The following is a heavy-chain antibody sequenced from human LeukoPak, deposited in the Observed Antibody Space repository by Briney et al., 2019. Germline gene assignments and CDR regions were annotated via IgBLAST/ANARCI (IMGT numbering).Heavy chain of an antibody. J-gene: IGHJ4*02. Sequence: SETLSLTCTVSGGSISSYYWSWIRQPPGKGLEWIGYIYYSGSTNYNPSLKSRVIISVDTSKNQFSLKLSSVTAADTAVYYCAAQYGDYARDYWGQGTLVTVSS. D-gene: IGHD4-17*01. V-gene: IGHV4-59*01. CDR2: IYYSGST. CDR1: GGSISSYY. CDR3: AAQYGDYARDY.